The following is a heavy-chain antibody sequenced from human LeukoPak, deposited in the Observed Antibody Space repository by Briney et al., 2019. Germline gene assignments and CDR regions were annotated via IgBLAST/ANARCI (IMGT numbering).Heavy chain of an antibody. J-gene: IGHJ2*01. CDR3: ARDRYCGGDCYSHFDL. D-gene: IGHD2-21*02. CDR2: IYYSGST. V-gene: IGHV4-31*03. CDR1: GGSISSGGYY. Sequence: SETLSLTCTVSGGSISSGGYYWSWIRQHPGKGLEWIGCIYYSGSTYYNPSLKSRVTIPVDTSKNQFSLKLSSVTAADTAVYYCARDRYCGGDCYSHFDLWGRGTLVTVSS.